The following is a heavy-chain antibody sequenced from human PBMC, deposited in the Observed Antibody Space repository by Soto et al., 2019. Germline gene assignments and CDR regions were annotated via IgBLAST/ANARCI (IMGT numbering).Heavy chain of an antibody. CDR1: GFTFSSHA. Sequence: PGGSLRLSCAASGFTFSSHAMSWVRQAPGKGLEWVSAISGSGGSTYYADSVKGRFTISRDNSKNTLYLQMNSLRAEDTAVYYCAKALSITIFGVVITHYFDYWGQGTLVTVSS. D-gene: IGHD3-3*01. J-gene: IGHJ4*02. CDR3: AKALSITIFGVVITHYFDY. V-gene: IGHV3-23*01. CDR2: ISGSGGST.